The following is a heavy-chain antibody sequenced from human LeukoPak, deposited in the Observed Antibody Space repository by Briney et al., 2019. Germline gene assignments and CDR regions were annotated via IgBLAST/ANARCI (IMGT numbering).Heavy chain of an antibody. V-gene: IGHV3-23*01. D-gene: IGHD2-2*01. CDR2: ISGSGGST. CDR3: AQQAPAAIPWYYGMDV. J-gene: IGHJ6*02. CDR1: GFTFSSYA. Sequence: PGGSLRLSCAASGFTFSSYAMSWVRQAPGKGLEWVSAISGSGGSTYYADSVKGRFTISRDNSKNTLYLQMNSLRAEDTAVYYCAQQAPAAIPWYYGMDVWGQGTTVTVSS.